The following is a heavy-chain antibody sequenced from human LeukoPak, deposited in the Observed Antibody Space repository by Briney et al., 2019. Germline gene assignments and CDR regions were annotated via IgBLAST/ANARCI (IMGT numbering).Heavy chain of an antibody. CDR3: AKSKDRAGSGELQH. J-gene: IGHJ1*01. Sequence: TGGSLRLSCAASGFTFSSYAMSWVRQAPGKGLEWVSAISGSGGSTYYADSVKGRFTISRDNSKNTVYLQMNSLRAEDTAVYYCAKSKDRAGSGELQHWGQGTLVTVSS. CDR1: GFTFSSYA. V-gene: IGHV3-23*01. CDR2: ISGSGGST. D-gene: IGHD1-26*01.